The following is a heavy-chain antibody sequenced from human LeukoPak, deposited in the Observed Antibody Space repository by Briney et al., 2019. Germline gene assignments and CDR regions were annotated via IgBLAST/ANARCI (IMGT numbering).Heavy chain of an antibody. CDR1: GFTLSNYA. V-gene: IGHV3-30*03. Sequence: GGSLRLSCAASGFTLSNYAMHWVRQAPGKGLEWVAVISPDSRDKHFTDSVKGRFTISRDNSGNTLYLQMSSLRGEDTAVYYCARDLDKAAKYYFDNWGQGTLVTVSS. D-gene: IGHD6-25*01. J-gene: IGHJ4*02. CDR2: ISPDSRDK. CDR3: ARDLDKAAKYYFDN.